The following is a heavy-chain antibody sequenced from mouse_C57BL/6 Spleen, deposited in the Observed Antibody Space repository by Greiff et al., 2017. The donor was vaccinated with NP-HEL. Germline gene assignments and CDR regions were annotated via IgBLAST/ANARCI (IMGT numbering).Heavy chain of an antibody. CDR2: ISSGSSTI. J-gene: IGHJ1*03. CDR3: ATYDYPYWYFDV. V-gene: IGHV5-17*01. D-gene: IGHD2-4*01. CDR1: GFTFSDYG. Sequence: EVNLVESGGGLVKPGGSLKLSCAASGFTFSDYGMHWVRQAPEKGLEWVAYISSGSSTIYYADTVKGRFTISRDNAKNTLFLQMTSLRSEDTAMYYCATYDYPYWYFDVWGTGTTVTVSS.